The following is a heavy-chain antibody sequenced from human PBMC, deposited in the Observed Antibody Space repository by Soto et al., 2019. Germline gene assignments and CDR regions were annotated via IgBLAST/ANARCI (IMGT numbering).Heavy chain of an antibody. CDR2: ISAYNGDT. D-gene: IGHD3-9*01. J-gene: IGHJ4*02. CDR3: VLGGLETGYYRDMDY. V-gene: IGHV1-18*04. Sequence: QDHLVQSGGEVKKPGASAKVSCKASGYTFKNYGINWVRQAPGRGLAWVACISAYNGDTSYAQHLQGRVTVTTETLTNTAYMELRSLRPDDTAVYFCVLGGLETGYYRDMDYWGQGTLVSVSS. CDR1: GYTFKNYG.